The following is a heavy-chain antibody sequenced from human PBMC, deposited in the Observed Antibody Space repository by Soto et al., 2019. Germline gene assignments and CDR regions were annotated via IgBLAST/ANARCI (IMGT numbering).Heavy chain of an antibody. J-gene: IGHJ3*02. Sequence: PGGSLRLSSAASGFTFSSHAMSWVRQDPGKGLEWVSAISGSGGSTYYADSVKGRFTISRDNSKNTLYLQMNSLRAEDTAVYYCAKGHSSSWYAFDIWGQGTMVTVSS. CDR1: GFTFSSHA. D-gene: IGHD6-13*01. CDR2: ISGSGGST. CDR3: AKGHSSSWYAFDI. V-gene: IGHV3-23*01.